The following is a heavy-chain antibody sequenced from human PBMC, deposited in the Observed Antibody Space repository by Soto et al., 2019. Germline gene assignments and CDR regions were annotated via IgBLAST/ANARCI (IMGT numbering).Heavy chain of an antibody. CDR2: ISGYNGNT. V-gene: IGHV1-18*01. J-gene: IGHJ6*02. Sequence: QVQLVQSGAEVKKPGASVKVSCKASGYTFTSYGISWVRQAPGQGLEWMGWISGYNGNTNYAQKVQGRVTMTTDISPRPAYLEVRSLRSDDTAVYYCARDGYCISTTCYVGGGFGMDVWGQGTTVTVSS. D-gene: IGHD2-2*01. CDR1: GYTFTSYG. CDR3: ARDGYCISTTCYVGGGFGMDV.